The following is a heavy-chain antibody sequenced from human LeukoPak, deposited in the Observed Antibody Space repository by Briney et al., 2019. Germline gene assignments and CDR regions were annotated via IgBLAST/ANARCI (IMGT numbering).Heavy chain of an antibody. CDR2: IYYSGST. CDR3: ARGRYGWLPFDY. Sequence: PSETLSLTCTVSGGSISSSSYYWGWIRQPPGKGLEWIGSIYYSGSTYYNPSLKSRVTISVDTSKNQFTLKLSSVTAADTAVYYCARGRYGWLPFDYWGQGTLVTVSS. J-gene: IGHJ4*02. V-gene: IGHV4-39*06. CDR1: GGSISSSSYY. D-gene: IGHD3-16*01.